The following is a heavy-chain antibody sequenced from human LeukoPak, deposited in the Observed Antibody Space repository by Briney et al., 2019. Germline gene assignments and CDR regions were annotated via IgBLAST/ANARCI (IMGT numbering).Heavy chain of an antibody. CDR2: VSGSGGST. Sequence: GGSLRLSCAASGFTFSSYAMSWVRQAPGKGLEWVSTVSGSGGSTYYADSVKGRFTISRDNSKNTLYLQMNSLRAEDTAVYYCAKVDHVDIAMVAPQLDYWGQGTLVTVSS. D-gene: IGHD5-18*01. J-gene: IGHJ4*02. CDR1: GFTFSSYA. CDR3: AKVDHVDIAMVAPQLDY. V-gene: IGHV3-23*01.